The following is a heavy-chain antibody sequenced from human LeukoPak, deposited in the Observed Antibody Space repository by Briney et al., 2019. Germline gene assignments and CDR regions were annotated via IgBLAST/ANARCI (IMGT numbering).Heavy chain of an antibody. Sequence: GGSLRLSCSASGFTVSSSNMNWVRQAPGKGLEWISVIYSGGSTHYADSVKGRFTISRDNSKNTLFLQMNSLRAEDTAVYYCAKEEQQFDYFDYWGQGTLVTVSS. V-gene: IGHV3-53*01. CDR3: AKEEQQFDYFDY. J-gene: IGHJ4*02. D-gene: IGHD6-6*01. CDR1: GFTVSSSN. CDR2: IYSGGST.